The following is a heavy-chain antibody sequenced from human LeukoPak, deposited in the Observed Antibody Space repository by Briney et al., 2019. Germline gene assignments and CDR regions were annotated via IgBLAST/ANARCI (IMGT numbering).Heavy chain of an antibody. D-gene: IGHD1-26*01. CDR2: TYYRSKWYN. CDR3: ARDKGGEATYAFDI. Sequence: QTLSLTCVISGDSVSTNSAAWNWIRQSPSRGLEWLGRTYYRSKWYNDYAFSVKGRITINPDTSKNQFSLHLNSVTPEDTAVYYCARDKGGEATYAFDIWGQGTMVTVSS. J-gene: IGHJ3*02. CDR1: GDSVSTNSAA. V-gene: IGHV6-1*01.